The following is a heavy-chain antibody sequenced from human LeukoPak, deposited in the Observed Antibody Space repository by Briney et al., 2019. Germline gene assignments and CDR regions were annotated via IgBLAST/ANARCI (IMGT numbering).Heavy chain of an antibody. CDR1: GGSISSSSYY. D-gene: IGHD3-22*01. CDR2: IYYSGST. Sequence: SETLSLTCTVSGGSISSSSYYWGWIRQPPGKGLEWIGSIYYSGSTYYNPSLKSRVTISVDTSKNQFSLKLSSVTAADTAVYYCARNTYYYDSSGVNWFDPWGQGTLVTVSS. CDR3: ARNTYYYDSSGVNWFDP. V-gene: IGHV4-39*01. J-gene: IGHJ5*02.